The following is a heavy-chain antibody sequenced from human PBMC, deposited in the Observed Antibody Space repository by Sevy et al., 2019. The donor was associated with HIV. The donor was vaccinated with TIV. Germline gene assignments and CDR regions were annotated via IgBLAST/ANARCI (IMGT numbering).Heavy chain of an antibody. J-gene: IGHJ4*02. Sequence: ASVKVSCKASGYTFTSYGISWVRQAPGQGLEWMGWISAYNGNTNYAQKLQGRVTMTTETSTSTAYMELGSLGSDDTAVYYCARDLDGSSWFDYWGQGTLVTVSS. CDR3: ARDLDGSSWFDY. CDR2: ISAYNGNT. D-gene: IGHD6-13*01. CDR1: GYTFTSYG. V-gene: IGHV1-18*01.